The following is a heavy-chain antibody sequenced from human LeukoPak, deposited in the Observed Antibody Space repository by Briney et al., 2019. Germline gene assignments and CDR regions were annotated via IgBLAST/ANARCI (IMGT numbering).Heavy chain of an antibody. D-gene: IGHD1-26*01. CDR2: IKYDESQI. J-gene: IGHJ4*02. Sequence: PGGSLRLSCAASGFTFSNYDMHWVRQAPGKGLEWVSFIKYDESQIYYADSVKGRFTISSDNSKSTLYLQMSSLRSEDTAVYYCAKDAGRWDFDFWGQGTLATVSS. CDR1: GFTFSNYD. V-gene: IGHV3-30*02. CDR3: AKDAGRWDFDF.